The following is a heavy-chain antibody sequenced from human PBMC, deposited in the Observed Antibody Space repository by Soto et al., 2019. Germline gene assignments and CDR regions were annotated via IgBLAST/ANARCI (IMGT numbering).Heavy chain of an antibody. CDR1: GGTFSSYA. V-gene: IGHV1-69*13. J-gene: IGHJ6*02. CDR3: ARPFGYSSSWVHYYYGMDV. Sequence: GASVKVSCKASGGTFSSYAISWVRQAPGQGLEWMGGIIPIFGTANYAQKFQGRVTITADESTSTAYMELSSLRSEDTAVYYCARPFGYSSSWVHYYYGMDVWGQGTTVTVSS. D-gene: IGHD6-13*01. CDR2: IIPIFGTA.